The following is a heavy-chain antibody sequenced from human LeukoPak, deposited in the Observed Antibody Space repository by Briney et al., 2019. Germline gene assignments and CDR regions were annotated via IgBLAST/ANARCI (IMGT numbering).Heavy chain of an antibody. CDR3: ASHPYYYGSGSSPDY. J-gene: IGHJ4*02. CDR1: GYTFTGYY. Sequence: ASVKVSCKASGYTFTGYYMHWVRQAPGQGLEWMGWINPNSGGTNYAQKFQGRVTMTRDTSISTAYMELSRLRSDDTVVYYCASHPYYYGSGSSPDYWGQGTLVTVSS. V-gene: IGHV1-2*02. D-gene: IGHD3-10*01. CDR2: INPNSGGT.